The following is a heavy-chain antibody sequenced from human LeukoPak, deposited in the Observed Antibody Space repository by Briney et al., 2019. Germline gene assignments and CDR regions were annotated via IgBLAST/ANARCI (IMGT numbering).Heavy chain of an antibody. CDR2: ISGSGGST. Sequence: GGSLRLSCAASGFTFSSYAMSWVRQAPGKGLEWVSAISGSGGSTYYADSVKGRFTISRDNSKNTLYLQMNSLRADDTAVYYCVKDLSRALPNGWGQGTLVTVSS. CDR3: VKDLSRALPNG. D-gene: IGHD1-1*01. J-gene: IGHJ4*02. CDR1: GFTFSSYA. V-gene: IGHV3-23*01.